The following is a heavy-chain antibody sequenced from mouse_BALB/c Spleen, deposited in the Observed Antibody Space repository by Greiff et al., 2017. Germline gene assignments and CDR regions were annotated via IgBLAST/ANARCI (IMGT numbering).Heavy chain of an antibody. J-gene: IGHJ2*01. CDR1: GFTFSSFG. CDR2: ISSGSSTI. CDR3: AREVSYYFDY. Sequence: EVKLMESGGGLVQPGGSRKLSCAASGFTFSSFGMHWVRQAPEKGLEWVAYISSGSSTIYYADTVKGRFTISRDNPKNTLFLQMTSLRSEDTAMYYCAREVSYYFDYWGQGTTLTVSS. V-gene: IGHV5-17*02.